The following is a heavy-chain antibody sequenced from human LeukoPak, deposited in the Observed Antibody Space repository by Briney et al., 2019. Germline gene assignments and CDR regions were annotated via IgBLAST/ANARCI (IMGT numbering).Heavy chain of an antibody. CDR1: GFTFSSYA. J-gene: IGHJ4*02. D-gene: IGHD4/OR15-4a*01. CDR2: ISGSDGST. Sequence: GGSLRLSCAASGFTFSSYAMSWVRQAPGKGLEWVSGISGSDGSTNYADSVKGRFTISRDNSKNTLYLQMNSLRAEDTAVYYCARRAGAYSHPYDYWGQGTLVTVSS. CDR3: ARRAGAYSHPYDY. V-gene: IGHV3-23*01.